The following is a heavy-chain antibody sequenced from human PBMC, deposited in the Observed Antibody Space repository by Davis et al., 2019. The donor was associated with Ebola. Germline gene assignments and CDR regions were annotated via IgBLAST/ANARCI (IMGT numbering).Heavy chain of an antibody. Sequence: SETLSLTCTVSGGSISSYCWSWIRQPPGKGLEWIGYIYYSGSTNYNPSLKSRVTISVDTSKNQFSLKLSSVTAADTAVYYCARDSGSYPPYYYYGMDVWGQGTTVTVSS. CDR2: IYYSGST. CDR1: GGSISSYC. CDR3: ARDSGSYPPYYYYGMDV. J-gene: IGHJ6*02. D-gene: IGHD1-26*01. V-gene: IGHV4-59*08.